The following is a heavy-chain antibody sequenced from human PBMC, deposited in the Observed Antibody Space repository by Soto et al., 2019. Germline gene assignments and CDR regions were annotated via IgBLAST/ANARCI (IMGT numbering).Heavy chain of an antibody. Sequence: SETLSLTCTVSGGSISSSSYYWGWIRQPPGKGLEWIGSIYYSGSTYYNPSLKSRVTISVDTSKNQFSLRLTSVTAADTAVYYCARLTCSNTRCLKLNGFDIWGQGPMVTVSS. J-gene: IGHJ3*02. V-gene: IGHV4-39*07. D-gene: IGHD3-3*01. CDR3: ARLTCSNTRCLKLNGFDI. CDR2: IYYSGST. CDR1: GGSISSSSYY.